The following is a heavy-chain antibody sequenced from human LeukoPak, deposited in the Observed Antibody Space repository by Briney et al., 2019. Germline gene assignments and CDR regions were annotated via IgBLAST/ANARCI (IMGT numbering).Heavy chain of an antibody. J-gene: IGHJ4*02. D-gene: IGHD2-21*02. CDR3: ASQGIYCGGDCLV. V-gene: IGHV3-48*03. Sequence: PGGSLRLSCEASGFTFSTYVMSWVRQAPGKGLEWVSYISSSGSTIYYADSVKGRFTISRDNAKNSLYLQMNSLRAEDTAVYYCASQGIYCGGDCLVWGQGTLVTVSS. CDR2: ISSSGSTI. CDR1: GFTFSTYV.